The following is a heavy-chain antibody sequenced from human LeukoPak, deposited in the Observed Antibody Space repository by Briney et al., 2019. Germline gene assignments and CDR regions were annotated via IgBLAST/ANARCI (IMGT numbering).Heavy chain of an antibody. J-gene: IGHJ3*01. V-gene: IGHV3-21*04. D-gene: IGHD5-24*01. Sequence: GGALRLSCAASGFTFSSYSMNWVRQAPGKGLEGVSSISSSSSSYIYYADSVKGRFTISRDNAKNSLYLQMNSLRAEDTAVYYCAMKAVPRPRLHDAFDFWGQGTVVSVSS. CDR1: GFTFSSYS. CDR3: AMKAVPRPRLHDAFDF. CDR2: ISSSSSSYI.